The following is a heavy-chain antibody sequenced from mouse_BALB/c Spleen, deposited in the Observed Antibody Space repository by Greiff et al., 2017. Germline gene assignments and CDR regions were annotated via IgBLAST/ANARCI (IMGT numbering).Heavy chain of an antibody. CDR3: ARNGNAYFYYGSSPAWFAY. Sequence: QVQLKESGPGLVQPSQSLSITCTVSGFSLTSYGVHWVRQSPGKGLEWLGVIWSGGSTDYNAAFISRLSISKDNSKSQVFFKMNSLQANDTAIYYCARNGNAYFYYGSSPAWFAYWGQGTLVTVSA. V-gene: IGHV2-2*02. D-gene: IGHD1-1*01. CDR1: GFSLTSYG. J-gene: IGHJ3*01. CDR2: IWSGGST.